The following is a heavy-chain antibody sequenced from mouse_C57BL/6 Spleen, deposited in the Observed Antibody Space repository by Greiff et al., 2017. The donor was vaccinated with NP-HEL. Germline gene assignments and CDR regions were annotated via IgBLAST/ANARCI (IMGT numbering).Heavy chain of an antibody. CDR1: GFTFSDYY. CDR2: ISNGGGST. J-gene: IGHJ4*01. V-gene: IGHV5-12*01. Sequence: EVQLVESGGGLVQPGGSLKLSCAASGFTFSDYYMYWVRQTPEKRLEWVAYISNGGGSTYYPDTVKGRFTISRDNAKNTLYLQMSRLKSEDTAMYYCARQGDGYFHYYAMDYWGQGTSVTVSS. D-gene: IGHD2-3*01. CDR3: ARQGDGYFHYYAMDY.